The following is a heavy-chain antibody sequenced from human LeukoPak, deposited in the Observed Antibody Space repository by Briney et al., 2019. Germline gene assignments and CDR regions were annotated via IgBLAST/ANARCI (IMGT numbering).Heavy chain of an antibody. D-gene: IGHD3-10*01. V-gene: IGHV1-69*05. CDR2: IIPIFGTA. J-gene: IGHJ6*03. CDR3: ARGAMVRVVTPIPHHYYYYMDV. CDR1: GGTFSSYA. Sequence: SVKVSCKAYGGTFSSYAISWVRQAPGQGLEWMGGIIPIFGTANYAQKFQGRVTITTDESTSTAYMELSSLRSEDTAVYYCARGAMVRVVTPIPHHYYYYMDVWGKGTTVTVSS.